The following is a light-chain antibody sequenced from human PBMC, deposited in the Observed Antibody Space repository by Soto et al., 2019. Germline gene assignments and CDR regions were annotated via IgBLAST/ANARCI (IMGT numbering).Light chain of an antibody. Sequence: EIVMTQSPATLSLSPGERATLSCRASQSVSSNLAWYQQKPGQAPRLLISDASTRATGIPDRFSGSGAGTEFTLTITSLQSEDFAVYYYQHYNALPLTFGEGTKVEIK. CDR3: QHYNALPLT. J-gene: IGKJ1*01. CDR2: DAS. V-gene: IGKV3-15*01. CDR1: QSVSSN.